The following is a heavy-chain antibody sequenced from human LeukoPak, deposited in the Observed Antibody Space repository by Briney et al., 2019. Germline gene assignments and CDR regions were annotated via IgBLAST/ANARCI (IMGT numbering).Heavy chain of an antibody. Sequence: GGSLRLSCTTSGFAFDDFAMSWVRQPAGKGLEWVGFIRRRAYGGAAEYAASVKGRFIISRDDSKGIAYLQMNSPKTEDTAVYYCSRNGLVDLDYWGQGSRVIVSP. V-gene: IGHV3-49*04. CDR3: SRNGLVDLDY. J-gene: IGHJ4*02. CDR1: GFAFDDFA. CDR2: IRRRAYGGAA.